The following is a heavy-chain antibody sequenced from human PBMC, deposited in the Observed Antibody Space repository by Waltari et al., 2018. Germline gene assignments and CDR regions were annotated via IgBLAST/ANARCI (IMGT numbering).Heavy chain of an antibody. Sequence: QVQLQESGPGLVKPSETLSLTCTVSGGSISSYYWSWIRQPPGKGLEWIGYIYYSGSTNFNPSLKSRLTISVDTSKNQFSLNLSSVTAADTALYYCARVRVGTTRSFDYWGQGTLVTVSS. CDR1: GGSISSYY. D-gene: IGHD1-26*01. CDR2: IYYSGST. J-gene: IGHJ4*02. CDR3: ARVRVGTTRSFDY. V-gene: IGHV4-59*01.